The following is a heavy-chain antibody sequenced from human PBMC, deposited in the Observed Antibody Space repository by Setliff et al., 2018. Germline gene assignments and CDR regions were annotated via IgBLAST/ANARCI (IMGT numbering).Heavy chain of an antibody. CDR3: ARTPDGFLGDGYNLNTLGYFDS. CDR2: INHSGST. J-gene: IGHJ4*02. D-gene: IGHD3-3*01. Sequence: PSETLSLTCAVYGGSFSGYYWSWIRQPPGKGLEWIGEINHSGSTNYNPSLKNRVTISVDTSKNQFSLKLSSVTAADTAVYYCARTPDGFLGDGYNLNTLGYFDSWGQGTLVTVS. V-gene: IGHV4-34*01. CDR1: GGSFSGYY.